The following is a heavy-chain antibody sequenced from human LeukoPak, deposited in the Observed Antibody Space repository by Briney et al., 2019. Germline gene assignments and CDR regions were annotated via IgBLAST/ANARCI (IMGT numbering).Heavy chain of an antibody. D-gene: IGHD3-22*01. V-gene: IGHV4-39*01. CDR3: ARPTQYYYDSSGYRPLMYYFDY. J-gene: IGHJ4*02. CDR2: IYYSGST. CDR1: GGSISSSYY. Sequence: SETLSLTCTVSGGSISSSYYWGWIRQPPGKGLEWIGSIYYSGSTYYNPSLKSRVTISVDTSKNQFSLKLSSVTAADTAVYYCARPTQYYYDSSGYRPLMYYFDYWGQGTLVTVSS.